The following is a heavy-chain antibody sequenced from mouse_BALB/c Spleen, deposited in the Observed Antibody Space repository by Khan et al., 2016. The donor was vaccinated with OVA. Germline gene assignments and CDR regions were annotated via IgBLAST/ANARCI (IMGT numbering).Heavy chain of an antibody. D-gene: IGHD1-2*01. Sequence: VQLKESGAEFVKPGASVKLSCTASGFNIKDTYIHWVKQRPEQGLEWIGRIDPANGKTNYDPKFQGKATITADTSSNTAYLHLSSLTSEDTVVYYCAPSLLLYAMDYWGQGTSVTVSS. CDR3: APSLLLYAMDY. J-gene: IGHJ4*01. V-gene: IGHV14-3*02. CDR1: GFNIKDTY. CDR2: IDPANGKT.